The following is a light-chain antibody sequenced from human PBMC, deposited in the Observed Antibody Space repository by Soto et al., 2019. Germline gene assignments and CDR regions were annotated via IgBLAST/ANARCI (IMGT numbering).Light chain of an antibody. CDR2: RAS. J-gene: IGKJ4*01. V-gene: IGKV3-15*01. Sequence: VMTQSHATLSVSAGERSTLSCMSSQSINSNLAWYQQKPGQAPRLLMFRASIRATGFPARFSGSGSGTEFNITISSLQSEDSAVYYCQQYNNWPRATFGGGTKVDIK. CDR1: QSINSN. CDR3: QQYNNWPRAT.